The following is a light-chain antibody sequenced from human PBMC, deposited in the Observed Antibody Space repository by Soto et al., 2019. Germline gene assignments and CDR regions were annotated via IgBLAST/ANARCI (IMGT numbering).Light chain of an antibody. V-gene: IGKV2-30*02. J-gene: IGKJ1*01. CDR1: QSLIHSDGSTY. Sequence: VVMTQSPLSLPVTLGQPASISCTSSQSLIHSDGSTYLSWFQQRPGQSPRRLIYEVSDRDSGVPDRFSGSGSGTDFTLKISRVEAEDFGVYYCMQGTHWPWTFGQGTEVEIK. CDR3: MQGTHWPWT. CDR2: EVS.